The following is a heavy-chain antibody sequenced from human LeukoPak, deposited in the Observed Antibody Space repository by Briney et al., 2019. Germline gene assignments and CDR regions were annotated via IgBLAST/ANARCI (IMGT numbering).Heavy chain of an antibody. CDR2: IYTSGST. V-gene: IGHV4-4*07. D-gene: IGHD3-9*01. J-gene: IGHJ2*01. Sequence: SETLSLTCTVSGGSISSYYWSWIRQPAGKGLEWIGRIYTSGSTNYNPSLKSRVTISVDTSKNQFSLKLNSVTAADTAVYYCARQYIDILTGYHRGELYWYFDLWGRGTLVTVSS. CDR1: GGSISSYY. CDR3: ARQYIDILTGYHRGELYWYFDL.